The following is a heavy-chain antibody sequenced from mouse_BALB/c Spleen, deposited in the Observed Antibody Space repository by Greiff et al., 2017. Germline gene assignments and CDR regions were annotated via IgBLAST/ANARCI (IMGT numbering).Heavy chain of an antibody. Sequence: VQLVESGPGLVAPSQSLSITCTVSGFSLTSYGVHWVRQPPGKGLEWLGVIWAGGSTNYNSALMSRLSISKDNSKSQVFLKMNSLQTDDTAMYYCARDDGYYSAWFAYWGQGTLVTVSA. J-gene: IGHJ3*01. CDR2: IWAGGST. CDR3: ARDDGYYSAWFAY. CDR1: GFSLTSYG. V-gene: IGHV2-9*02. D-gene: IGHD2-3*01.